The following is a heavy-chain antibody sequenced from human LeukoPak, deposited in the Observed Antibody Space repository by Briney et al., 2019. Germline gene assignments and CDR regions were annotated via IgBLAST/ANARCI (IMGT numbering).Heavy chain of an antibody. CDR3: ARDVTALDS. CDR1: GYTFSSYW. V-gene: IGHV3-7*01. CDR2: INQGGSEK. Sequence: GGSLRLSCAASGYTFSSYWMSWVRQAPEKGLEWVANINQGGSEKYYVDSVRGRFTISRDNAKNSLYLQMNSLRADDTAVYYCARDVTALDSWGQGTLVTVSS. D-gene: IGHD2-2*01. J-gene: IGHJ4*02.